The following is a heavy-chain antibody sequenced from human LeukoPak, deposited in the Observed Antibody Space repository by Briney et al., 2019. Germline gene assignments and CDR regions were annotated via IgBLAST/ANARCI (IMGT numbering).Heavy chain of an antibody. CDR2: INHSGST. CDR1: GGSFSGYY. J-gene: IGHJ4*02. D-gene: IGHD2-2*01. Sequence: SETLSLTCAVYGGSFSGYYWSWIRQPPGKGLEWIWEINHSGSTNYNPSLKSRVTISVDTSKNQFSLKLSSVTAADTAVYYCASLPAAENYFDYWGQGTLVTVSS. CDR3: ASLPAAENYFDY. V-gene: IGHV4-34*01.